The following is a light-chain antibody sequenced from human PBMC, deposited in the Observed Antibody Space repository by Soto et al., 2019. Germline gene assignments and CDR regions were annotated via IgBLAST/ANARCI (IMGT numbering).Light chain of an antibody. J-gene: IGKJ4*01. V-gene: IGKV1-39*01. CDR1: QTINNY. CDR2: GAC. Sequence: IQMTQSPCSRSASVGDRLTITCRTSQTINNYLNWYQKKPERAPNLLIYGACNLRRGFLSKFSGTGSGQDFPLAISALQPNKCESNSGRHTYPIRLIFGGGTKWIS. CDR3: RHTYPIRLI.